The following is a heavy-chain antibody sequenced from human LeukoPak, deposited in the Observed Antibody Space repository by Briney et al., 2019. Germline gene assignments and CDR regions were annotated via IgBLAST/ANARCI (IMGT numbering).Heavy chain of an antibody. CDR3: AASRYCTAGSCTPFDF. D-gene: IGHD2-15*01. CDR1: GYTFSAYY. Sequence: ASVKASCKASGYTFSAYYIHWVRLAPGQGLEWMAWINPNGGGTNYAQWFQGRVTSTRDTSISTVYMELKSLRSDDTAVYYCAASRYCTAGSCTPFDFWGQGILVTVSS. CDR2: INPNGGGT. J-gene: IGHJ4*02. V-gene: IGHV1-2*02.